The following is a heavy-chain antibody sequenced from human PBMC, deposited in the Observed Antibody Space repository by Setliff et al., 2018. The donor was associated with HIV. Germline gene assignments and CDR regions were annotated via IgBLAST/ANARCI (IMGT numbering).Heavy chain of an antibody. CDR2: IFTSGST. J-gene: IGHJ4*02. CDR1: GGSINNYN. Sequence: SETLSLTCTVSGGSINNYNWSWIRQPAGEGLEWIGHIFTSGSTTYNPSLKSRVSISLDTSKNQFSLKLSSVTAADTAVYYCARGRGSYWGQGTLVTVSS. CDR3: ARGRGSY. D-gene: IGHD1-26*01. V-gene: IGHV4-4*07.